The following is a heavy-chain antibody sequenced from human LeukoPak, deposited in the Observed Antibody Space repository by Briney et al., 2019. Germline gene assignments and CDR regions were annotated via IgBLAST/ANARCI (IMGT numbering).Heavy chain of an antibody. CDR2: ISWNSGSI. CDR1: GFTFDDYA. D-gene: IGHD6-19*01. J-gene: IGHJ4*02. CDR3: TSLAVAAADY. V-gene: IGHV3-9*01. Sequence: GGSLRLSCAASGFTFDDYAMHWVRQAPGKGLEWVSGISWNSGSIGYADSVKGRFTISRDNAKNSLYLQMNSLKTEDTAVYYCTSLAVAAADYWGQGTLVTVSS.